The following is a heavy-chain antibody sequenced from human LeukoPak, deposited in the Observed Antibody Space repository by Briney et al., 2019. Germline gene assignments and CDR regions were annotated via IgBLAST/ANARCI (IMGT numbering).Heavy chain of an antibody. J-gene: IGHJ4*02. V-gene: IGHV3-23*01. CDR1: GFTFSSYG. CDR2: FSGSGGGT. CDR3: VKSAAAAPYYFHY. Sequence: GGSLRLSCAASGFTFSSYGTTWVRQAPGKGLEWVSGFSGSGGGTYYAESVKGRFTISRDDSKNTLYLQMNSLRAEDTAVYYCVKSAAAAPYYFHYWGQGTLVTVSS. D-gene: IGHD6-25*01.